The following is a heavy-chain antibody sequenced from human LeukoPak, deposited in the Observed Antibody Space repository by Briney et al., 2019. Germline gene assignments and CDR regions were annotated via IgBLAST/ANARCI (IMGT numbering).Heavy chain of an antibody. CDR2: ISTDGSTT. CDR1: GFTFNRYW. Sequence: GGSLRLTCAASGFTFNRYWMHWVRQVPGKGLEWVSRISTDGSTTTYADSVKGRFTISRDNAKDTLYLQMNSLRAEDTAVYYCASPRLDYVWGTYLDYWGQGSLVTVSS. D-gene: IGHD3-16*02. J-gene: IGHJ4*02. CDR3: ASPRLDYVWGTYLDY. V-gene: IGHV3-74*01.